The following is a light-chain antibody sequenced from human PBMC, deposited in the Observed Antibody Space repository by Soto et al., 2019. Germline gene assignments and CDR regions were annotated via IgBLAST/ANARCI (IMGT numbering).Light chain of an antibody. V-gene: IGKV3-20*01. CDR1: QSVSSNY. Sequence: EIVLTQSPGTLSLSPGERATLSCRASQSVSSNYLAWYQSKPGQAPRLLIHGIVTRATGIPDRFSGSGSGTDFTLTISRLEPEDFAVYYCQQYGSSPWTFGQGTKVAIK. CDR3: QQYGSSPWT. CDR2: GIV. J-gene: IGKJ1*01.